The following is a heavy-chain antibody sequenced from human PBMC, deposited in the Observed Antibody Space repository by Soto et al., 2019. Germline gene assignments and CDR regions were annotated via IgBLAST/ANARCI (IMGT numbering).Heavy chain of an antibody. D-gene: IGHD2-2*01. Sequence: GGSLRLSCAASGFTFSSYAMSWVRQAPGKGLEWVSAISGSGGSTYYADSVKGRFTISRDNSKNKLYLQMNSLRAEDTAVYYCAKAVRRSSTSCYDYWGQGTLVTVSS. J-gene: IGHJ4*02. CDR2: ISGSGGST. V-gene: IGHV3-23*01. CDR1: GFTFSSYA. CDR3: AKAVRRSSTSCYDY.